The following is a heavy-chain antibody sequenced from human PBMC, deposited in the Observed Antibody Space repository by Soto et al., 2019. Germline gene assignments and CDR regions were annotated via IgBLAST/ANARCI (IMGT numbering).Heavy chain of an antibody. D-gene: IGHD2-21*01. CDR2: ISGSGTST. CDR1: GFTFSSYA. V-gene: IGHV3-23*01. Sequence: LRLSCAASGFTFSSYALNWVRQAPGKWLEWVAEISGSGTSTYYAPSVKGRFIISSDSSKNTFYLRMNSLRAEDTAMYYCARSLSALFSLGDFNYWGQGALVTVSS. CDR3: ARSLSALFSLGDFNY. J-gene: IGHJ4*02.